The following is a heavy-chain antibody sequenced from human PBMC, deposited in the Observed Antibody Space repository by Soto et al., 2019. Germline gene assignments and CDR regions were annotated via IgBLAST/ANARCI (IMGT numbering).Heavy chain of an antibody. Sequence: SVKVSCKASAGTFSSYAISWVRQAPGQGLDWMGGIIPIFGTANYAQKFQGRVTITADKSTSTAYMELSSLRSEDTAVYYCASRPVSLEYSSSSYNWFDPWGQGTLVTVSS. CDR1: AGTFSSYA. D-gene: IGHD6-6*01. CDR2: IIPIFGTA. CDR3: ASRPVSLEYSSSSYNWFDP. V-gene: IGHV1-69*06. J-gene: IGHJ5*02.